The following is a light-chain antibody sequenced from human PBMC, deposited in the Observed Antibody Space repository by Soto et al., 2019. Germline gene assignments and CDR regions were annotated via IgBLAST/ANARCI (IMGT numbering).Light chain of an antibody. CDR1: SSDVGTHGY. J-gene: IGLJ3*02. CDR3: MCYAGGNNWV. CDR2: DVT. V-gene: IGLV2-8*01. Sequence: QSVLTQPPSASGSPGQSVTISCTGTSSDVGTHGYVSWYQQHAGKAPKLVIYDVTKRPSGVPDRFSGSKSGNMASLTVSGLQAEDEADYYCMCYAGGNNWVFGGGTKLTVL.